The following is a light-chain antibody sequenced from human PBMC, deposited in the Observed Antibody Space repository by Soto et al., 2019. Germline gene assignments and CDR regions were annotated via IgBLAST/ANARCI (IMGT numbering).Light chain of an antibody. CDR3: QKYNSAPRT. Sequence: DIQMTQSPSSLSASAGDRVTITCRASQGISNYLAGYQQKPGKVPNLLIYAASTLQSGVTSRFGSSGSGTDFTLTISSLQPEDVATYYCQKYNSAPRTFGQGTKLEIK. J-gene: IGKJ1*01. CDR2: AAS. V-gene: IGKV1-27*01. CDR1: QGISNY.